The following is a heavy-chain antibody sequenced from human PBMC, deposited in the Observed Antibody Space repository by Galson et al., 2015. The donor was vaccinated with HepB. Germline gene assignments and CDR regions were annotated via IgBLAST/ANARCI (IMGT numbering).Heavy chain of an antibody. CDR3: ARFTTMVAPGID. Sequence: SVKVSCKASGGTFNSYSISWVRQAPGQGLEWMGRIIPILGRTHYAQKFQGRVLITADKSTNTAYMELSSLRFEDTAVYYYARFTTMVAPGIDWGQGTLVIVSS. CDR1: GGTFNSYS. V-gene: IGHV1-69*02. D-gene: IGHD5-18*01. CDR2: IIPILGRT. J-gene: IGHJ4*02.